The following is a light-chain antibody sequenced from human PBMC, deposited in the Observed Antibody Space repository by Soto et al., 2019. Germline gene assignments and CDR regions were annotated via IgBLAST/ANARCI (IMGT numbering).Light chain of an antibody. J-gene: IGLJ1*01. Sequence: QSVLTQPASVSGSPGQSITISCTGTIDDVGAYNYVSWYQQRPGSAPPLLIYDVNNRPSGASNRFSGSKSGHTAYLTISGLQSDDEANYHCASYTSTYTLVFGTGTQLTVL. CDR1: IDDVGAYNY. CDR2: DVN. CDR3: ASYTSTYTLV. V-gene: IGLV2-14*01.